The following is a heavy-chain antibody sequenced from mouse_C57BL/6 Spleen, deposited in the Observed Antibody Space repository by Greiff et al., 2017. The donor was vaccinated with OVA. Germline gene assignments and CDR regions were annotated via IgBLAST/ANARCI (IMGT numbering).Heavy chain of an antibody. CDR1: GYTFTSYW. V-gene: IGHV1-50*01. Sequence: QVQLQQPGAELVKPGASVKLSCKASGYTFTSYWMQWVKQRPGQGLEWIGEIDPSDSYTNSNQKLKGKATLTVDTSSRTAYMLLSSLTSEDSAVYYYARKVTTVVDYWGQGTALTVSS. CDR3: ARKVTTVVDY. CDR2: IDPSDSYT. D-gene: IGHD1-1*01. J-gene: IGHJ2*01.